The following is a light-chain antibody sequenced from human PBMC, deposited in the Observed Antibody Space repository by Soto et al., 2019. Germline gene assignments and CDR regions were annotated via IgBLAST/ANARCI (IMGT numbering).Light chain of an antibody. J-gene: IGKJ5*01. V-gene: IGKV3-15*01. CDR3: KKSSQCPIK. CDR2: GIS. Sequence: EIVLTQSPATLSVSPGERATLSCRASQSINNNYLAWYQQKPGQAPRLLIYGISTRATGVPARFSGSGSGTEFTLSLSSLQSEDFAVYSCKKSSQCPIKFRQGTRMEIK. CDR1: QSINNN.